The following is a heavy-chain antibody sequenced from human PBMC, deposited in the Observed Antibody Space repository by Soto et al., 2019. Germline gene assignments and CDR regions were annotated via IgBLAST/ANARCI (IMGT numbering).Heavy chain of an antibody. CDR1: GYSISSGYY. D-gene: IGHD6-19*01. CDR3: ARRLTEGWTSYYYYYGMDV. J-gene: IGHJ6*02. Sequence: SETLSLTCAVSGYSISSGYYWGWIRQPPGKGLEWIGSIYHSGSTYYNPSLKSRVTISVDTSKNQFSLKLSSVTAADTAVYYCARRLTEGWTSYYYYYGMDVWGQGTTVTV. V-gene: IGHV4-38-2*01. CDR2: IYHSGST.